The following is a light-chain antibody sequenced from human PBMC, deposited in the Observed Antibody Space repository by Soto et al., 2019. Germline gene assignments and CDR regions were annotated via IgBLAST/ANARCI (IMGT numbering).Light chain of an antibody. Sequence: DIQMTQSPSSLSASVGDRVTITCRASQGISNYLAWYQQKPGKVPKLLIYAASTLQSGVPSRFSGSGSGTDFTFTISSLQPEDVATYYWQKYNGAPGLTFGGGTKVEIK. V-gene: IGKV1-27*01. CDR2: AAS. CDR3: QKYNGAPGLT. J-gene: IGKJ4*01. CDR1: QGISNY.